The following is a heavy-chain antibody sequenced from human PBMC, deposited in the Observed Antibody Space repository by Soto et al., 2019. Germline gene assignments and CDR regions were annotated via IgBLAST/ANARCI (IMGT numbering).Heavy chain of an antibody. V-gene: IGHV1-3*01. D-gene: IGHD4-17*01. CDR1: GYTFTSYA. CDR3: ARRGTTVTDFDY. CDR2: INAGNGNT. Sequence: QVQLVQSGAEVKKPGASVKFSCKASGYTFTSYAMHWVRQAPGQRLEWMGWINAGNGNTKYSQKFQGRVTITRDTSASKAYMELSSLRSEDKAVYYCARRGTTVTDFDYWGQGPLVTVSS. J-gene: IGHJ4*02.